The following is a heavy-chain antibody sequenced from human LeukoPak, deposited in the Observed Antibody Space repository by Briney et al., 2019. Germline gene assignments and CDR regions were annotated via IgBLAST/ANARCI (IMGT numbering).Heavy chain of an antibody. CDR1: GFTFTSYS. CDR2: ISGGGGST. Sequence: GGSLRLSCAASGFTFTSYSMNWVRQAPGKGLEWVSTISGGGGSTYYADSVKGRFTISRDNSKNTLSLQMNSLRAEDTAIYYCAKDPYDRSGYYFDYWGQGTLVTVSS. V-gene: IGHV3-23*01. D-gene: IGHD3-22*01. CDR3: AKDPYDRSGYYFDY. J-gene: IGHJ4*02.